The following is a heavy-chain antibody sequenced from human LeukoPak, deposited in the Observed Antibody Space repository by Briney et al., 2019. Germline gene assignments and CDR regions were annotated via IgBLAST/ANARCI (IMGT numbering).Heavy chain of an antibody. CDR3: ARDARGAAAADDPFDI. CDR1: GGTFSSYA. CDR2: IIPIFGTA. V-gene: IGHV1-69*13. Sequence: GASVKVSCTASGGTFSSYAISWVRQAPGQGLEWMGGIIPIFGTANYAQKFQGRVTITADESTSTAYMELSSLRSEDTAVYYCARDARGAAAADDPFDIWGQGTMVTVSS. D-gene: IGHD6-13*01. J-gene: IGHJ3*02.